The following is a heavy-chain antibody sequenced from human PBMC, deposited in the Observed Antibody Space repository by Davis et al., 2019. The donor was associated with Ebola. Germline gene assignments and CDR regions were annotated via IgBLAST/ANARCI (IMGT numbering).Heavy chain of an antibody. D-gene: IGHD3-16*01. CDR3: ARGPEMLYHDGNAFYD. CDR2: ISYDEKNQ. Sequence: GESLKISCEGSGFTFSSYGMHWVRQAPGKGPEWVATISYDEKNQWYADSVKGRFTISRDDSKNIVNLQMNSLRAGDTAVYYCARGPEMLYHDGNAFYDWGQGTLVTVSS. J-gene: IGHJ4*02. V-gene: IGHV3-33*08. CDR1: GFTFSSYG.